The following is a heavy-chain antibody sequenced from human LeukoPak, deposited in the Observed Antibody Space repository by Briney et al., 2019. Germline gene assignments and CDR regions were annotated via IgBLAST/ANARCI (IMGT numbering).Heavy chain of an antibody. CDR2: ISGSGGST. CDR3: AKDPVGATGVDY. Sequence: GGSLRLSCAASGFTVSSNYMSWVRQAPGKGLEWVSAISGSGGSTYYADSVKGRFTISRDNSKNTLYLQMNSLRAEDTAVYYCAKDPVGATGVDYWGQGTLVTVSS. J-gene: IGHJ4*02. CDR1: GFTVSSNY. D-gene: IGHD1-26*01. V-gene: IGHV3-23*01.